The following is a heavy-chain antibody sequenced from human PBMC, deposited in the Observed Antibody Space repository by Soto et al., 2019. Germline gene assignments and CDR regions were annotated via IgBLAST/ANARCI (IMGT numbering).Heavy chain of an antibody. Sequence: SETQCLTCTVSGGTISSSGDYWGWIRKPPGKGLEWIGSIYYSGSTYYNPSLKSRVTISVDTSKNQFSLKLSSVTAADTAVYYCAAAAASEHYYYYYGMDVWGHGTTDPVSS. CDR2: IYYSGST. CDR3: AAAAASEHYYYYYGMDV. V-gene: IGHV4-39*01. J-gene: IGHJ6*02. D-gene: IGHD6-25*01. CDR1: GGTISSSGDY.